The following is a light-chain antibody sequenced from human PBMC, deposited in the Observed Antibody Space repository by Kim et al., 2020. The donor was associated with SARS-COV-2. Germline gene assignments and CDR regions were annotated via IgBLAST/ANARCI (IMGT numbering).Light chain of an antibody. CDR2: GAS. V-gene: IGKV3D-15*01. J-gene: IGKJ4*01. CDR1: QSVNSN. Sequence: EIVMTQSPATLSVSPGERATLSCRASQSVNSNLAWYQQKPGQPPRLLIYGASTRATGIPATFSGSGSGTEFTLTISSLQSEDFAVYYCQQYHRWPPFTFGGGTKLEI. CDR3: QQYHRWPPFT.